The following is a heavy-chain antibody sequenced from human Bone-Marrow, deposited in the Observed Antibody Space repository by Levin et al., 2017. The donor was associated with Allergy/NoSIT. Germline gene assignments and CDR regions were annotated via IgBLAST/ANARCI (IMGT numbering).Heavy chain of an antibody. CDR2: IHYTGST. D-gene: IGHD6-19*01. CDR3: ARDGLIALTGTSFDP. J-gene: IGHJ5*02. V-gene: IGHV4-39*07. CDR1: RGSISSSSYY. Sequence: SETLSLTCSVSRGSISSSSYYWGWIRQSPGKGLEWIGSIHYTGSTHYNPSLKSRVIISVDTSNNQFSLEVRSVTAADTAVYYCARDGLIALTGTSFDPWGQGTLVTVSS.